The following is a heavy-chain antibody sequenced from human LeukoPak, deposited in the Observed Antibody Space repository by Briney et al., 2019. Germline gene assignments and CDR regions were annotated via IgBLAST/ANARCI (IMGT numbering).Heavy chain of an antibody. Sequence: SETLSLTCAVYGGSFSGYYWSWIRQPPGKGLEWIGEINHSGSTNYNPSLKGRVTISVDTSKNQFSLKLSSVTAADTAVYYCTRSRRGGWYVSYFDYWGQGTLVTVSS. CDR3: TRSRRGGWYVSYFDY. CDR1: GGSFSGYY. J-gene: IGHJ4*02. CDR2: INHSGST. V-gene: IGHV4-34*01. D-gene: IGHD6-19*01.